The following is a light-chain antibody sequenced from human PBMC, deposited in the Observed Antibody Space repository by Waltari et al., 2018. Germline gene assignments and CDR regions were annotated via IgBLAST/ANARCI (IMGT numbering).Light chain of an antibody. V-gene: IGLV2-14*01. CDR3: SSYASSK. CDR2: DVV. Sequence: QSALTHPASVSGSPGPTIPIPCTGTSSDIGGHNYVSWYQQHPGKAPKLMIYDVVKRPSGVSNRFSGSKSGNTASLTISGLQAEDDAIYYCSSYASSKFGGGTKLTVL. CDR1: SSDIGGHNY. J-gene: IGLJ2*01.